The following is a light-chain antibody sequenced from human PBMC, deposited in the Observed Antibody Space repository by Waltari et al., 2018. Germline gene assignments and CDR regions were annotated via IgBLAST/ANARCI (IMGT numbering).Light chain of an antibody. CDR2: DVS. CDR3: SSYTSTNTII. Sequence: QSALAQSASVSGSPGQSITISCTGTGSDIGYYNFVSWYQQHPGKAPKLLIFDVSRWSSGVSHRFSGSNSGNTASLTISGLQAEDEADYYCSSYTSTNTIIFGGGTKVTVL. J-gene: IGLJ2*01. CDR1: GSDIGYYNF. V-gene: IGLV2-14*03.